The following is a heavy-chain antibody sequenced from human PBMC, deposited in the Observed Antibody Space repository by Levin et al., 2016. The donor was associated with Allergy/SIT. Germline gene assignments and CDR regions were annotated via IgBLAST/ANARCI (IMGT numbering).Heavy chain of an antibody. V-gene: IGHV5-51*01. CDR2: IYPGDSDT. Sequence: KVSCKGSGYSFTSYWIGWVRQMPGKGLEWMGIIYPGDSDTRYSPSFQGQVTISADKSVSTAYLQWSSLKASDTAMYYCATSALTYGSGSYYSPLDYWGQGTLVTVSS. CDR3: ATSALTYGSGSYYSPLDY. D-gene: IGHD3-10*01. J-gene: IGHJ4*02. CDR1: GYSFTSYW.